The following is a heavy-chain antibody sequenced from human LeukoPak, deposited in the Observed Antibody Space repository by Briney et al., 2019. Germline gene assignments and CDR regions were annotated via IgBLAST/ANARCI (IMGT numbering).Heavy chain of an antibody. CDR1: GYTFTSYG. CDR3: AVGTSDYYYYYYYMDV. D-gene: IGHD1-1*01. CDR2: ISAYNGNT. J-gene: IGHJ6*03. V-gene: IGHV1-18*01. Sequence: ASVKVSCKASGYTFTSYGISWVRQAPGQGLEWMGWISAYNGNTNYAQKLQGRVTMTTDTSTSTAYMELRSLRSDDTAVYYCAVGTSDYYYYYYYMDVWGKGTTVTVSS.